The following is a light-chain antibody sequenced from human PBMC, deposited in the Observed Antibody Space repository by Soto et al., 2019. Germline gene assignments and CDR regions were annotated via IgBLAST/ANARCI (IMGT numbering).Light chain of an antibody. CDR3: AAWDDSLSGRWL. J-gene: IGLJ3*02. V-gene: IGLV1-47*01. CDR1: SSNIGSNY. Sequence: QSVLTQPPSASGTPGQRVTISCSGSSSNIGSNYVYWYQQLPGTAPKLLIYRNNQRPSGVPDRFSASKSGTSASLAISGLRSEYEADYYCAAWDDSLSGRWLFGGGTKLTVL. CDR2: RNN.